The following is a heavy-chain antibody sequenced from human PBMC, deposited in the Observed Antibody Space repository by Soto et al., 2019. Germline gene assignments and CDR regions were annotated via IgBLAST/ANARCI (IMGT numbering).Heavy chain of an antibody. CDR2: ISAYNDNT. CDR1: GYTFTTYG. V-gene: IGHV1-18*01. D-gene: IGHD2-15*01. CDR3: ARIMTLTKLVLGGYYYGMDV. J-gene: IGHJ6*02. Sequence: QVQLVQSGAEVKKPGASVKVSCKASGYTFTTYGISWVRQAPGQGLEWMGWISAYNDNTNYAQKLQGRVTMTTDTSTSTAYMELRSLRSDDTAVYYGARIMTLTKLVLGGYYYGMDVWGQGTTVTVSS.